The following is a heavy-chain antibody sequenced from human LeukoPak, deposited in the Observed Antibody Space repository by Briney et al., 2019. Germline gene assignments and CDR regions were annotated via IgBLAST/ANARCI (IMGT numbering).Heavy chain of an antibody. CDR3: ARGTTDAY. J-gene: IGHJ4*02. CDR1: GYTFTSYY. V-gene: IGHV1-46*01. D-gene: IGHD1-1*01. CDR2: INPSGGST. Sequence: EASVKVSSKASGYTFTSYYIDWVRQAPGQGLEWMGVINPSGGSTRYAQKFQGRVTMTGDPSTRTVYMELSSLTSDDTAVYYCARGTTDAYWGQGTPVTVSS.